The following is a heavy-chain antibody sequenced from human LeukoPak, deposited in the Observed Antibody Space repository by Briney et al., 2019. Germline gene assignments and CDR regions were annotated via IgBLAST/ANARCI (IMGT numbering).Heavy chain of an antibody. D-gene: IGHD6-19*01. CDR3: TKDRGYSSGWLGLDY. CDR1: GFTSSRYA. Sequence: GRSLSLSCAASGFTSSRYAMSWVRQAPGEGLEWGSAISGSGGSTYYADSVRGRFTISRDNSKNTLYLQMNSVRAVDKAVYYCTKDRGYSSGWLGLDYWGQGTLVTVSS. J-gene: IGHJ4*02. V-gene: IGHV3-23*01. CDR2: ISGSGGST.